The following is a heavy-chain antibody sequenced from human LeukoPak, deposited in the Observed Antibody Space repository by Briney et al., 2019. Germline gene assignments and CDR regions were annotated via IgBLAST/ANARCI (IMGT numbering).Heavy chain of an antibody. CDR3: AHSRLYYYGSDSNWFDP. CDR2: IYWDDDK. CDR1: GFSLSTSGVG. V-gene: IGHV2-5*02. Sequence: SGPTLVNPTQTLTLTCTFSGFSLSTSGVGVGWIRQPPGKALEWLALIYWDDDKRYSPPLKSRLTITKDTSKNQVVLTMTNMDPVDTATYYCAHSRLYYYGSDSNWFDPWGQGTLVAVSS. D-gene: IGHD3-10*01. J-gene: IGHJ5*02.